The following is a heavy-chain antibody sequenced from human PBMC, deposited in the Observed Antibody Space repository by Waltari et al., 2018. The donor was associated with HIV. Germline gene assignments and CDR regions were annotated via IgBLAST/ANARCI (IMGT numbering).Heavy chain of an antibody. CDR1: GYSFTTSG. J-gene: IGHJ4*02. CDR3: ARVPSVIAVVIAVAHSYFDH. Sequence: QVHLVQSGPEVKKPGASVQVSCKTSGYSFTTSGISWVRQAPGQGLDWMGWISTYDGKTNYAQELQGRLTMTTDTSASTAYMELRSLRSDDTAIYYCARVPSVIAVVIAVAHSYFDHWGQGTLVTVSS. V-gene: IGHV1-18*01. D-gene: IGHD2-15*01. CDR2: ISTYDGKT.